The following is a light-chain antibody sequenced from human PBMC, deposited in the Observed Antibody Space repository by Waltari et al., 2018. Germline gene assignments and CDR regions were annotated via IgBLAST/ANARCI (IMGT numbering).Light chain of an antibody. V-gene: IGKV3-15*01. CDR2: GAS. CDR1: QSISSN. CDR3: QQYDDWWT. J-gene: IGKJ1*01. Sequence: EIVMTQSPVTLSVSPGERATLSCRASQSISSNLAWYPQKPGQAPRLLISGASTRATGVPARFSGSGSGTEFTLTIISLQSEDFAVYYCQQYDDWWTFGQGTKVEVK.